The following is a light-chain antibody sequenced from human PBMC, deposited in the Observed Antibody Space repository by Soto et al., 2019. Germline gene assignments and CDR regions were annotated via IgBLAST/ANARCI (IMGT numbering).Light chain of an antibody. V-gene: IGLV1-51*01. CDR3: GTWDSSLSAVV. Sequence: QSVLTQPPSVSAAPGQKVTISCSGSSSNIGNNYVSWYQQLPGTAPKLLIYDNNKRPSVIPDRFSGSKSGTSATLGITGLQTGDEADYYCGTWDSSLSAVVFGEGTKVTVL. CDR2: DNN. CDR1: SSNIGNNY. J-gene: IGLJ2*01.